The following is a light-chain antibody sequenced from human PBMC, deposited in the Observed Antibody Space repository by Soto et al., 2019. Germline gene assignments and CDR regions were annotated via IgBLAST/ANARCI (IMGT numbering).Light chain of an antibody. CDR1: QSVSSY. CDR3: QQRSNWPPWLT. CDR2: DAS. J-gene: IGKJ4*01. V-gene: IGKV3-11*01. Sequence: EIMLTQSPATLSLSPGERATLSCRASQSVSSYLAWYQQKPGQAPRLLIYDASNRATGIPARFSGSGSGTDFTLTISSLEPEDFAVYYCQQRSNWPPWLTFGGGTKVDI.